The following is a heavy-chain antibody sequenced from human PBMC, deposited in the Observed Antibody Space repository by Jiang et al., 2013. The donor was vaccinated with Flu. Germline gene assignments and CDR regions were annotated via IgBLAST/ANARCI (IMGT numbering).Heavy chain of an antibody. D-gene: IGHD4-17*01. CDR3: ARGDGDYIIDNWFDP. CDR2: ISAYNGNT. Sequence: EWMGWISAYNGNTNYAQKLQGRVTMTTDTSTSTAYMELRSLRSDDTAVYYCARGDGDYIIDNWFDPWGQGTLVTVSS. V-gene: IGHV1-18*01. J-gene: IGHJ5*02.